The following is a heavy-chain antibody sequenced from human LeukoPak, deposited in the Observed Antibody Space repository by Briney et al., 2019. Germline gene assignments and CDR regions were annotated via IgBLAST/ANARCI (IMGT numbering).Heavy chain of an antibody. CDR3: ARGALDAATPFDS. CDR2: ISSSSSYI. J-gene: IGHJ5*01. CDR1: GFTFSSYS. V-gene: IGHV3-21*01. Sequence: GGSLRLSCAASGFTFSSYSMNWVRQAPGKGLEWVSSISSSSSYIYYADSLKGRFTIPRDNAKKSVYLQMNSLRAEDTAVYYCARGALDAATPFDSWGQGTLVTVSS. D-gene: IGHD2-15*01.